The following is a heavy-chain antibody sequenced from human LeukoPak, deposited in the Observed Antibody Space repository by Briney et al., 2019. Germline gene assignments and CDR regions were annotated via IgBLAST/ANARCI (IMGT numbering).Heavy chain of an antibody. D-gene: IGHD1-14*01. Sequence: SETLSLTCTVSGGSISSYYWSWIRQPLGKGLEWIGYICYSGSTNYNPSLKSRVTISVDTSKNQFSLKLSSVTAADAAVYYCARGDGSGYDYYGMDVWGKGTTVTVSS. V-gene: IGHV4-59*01. J-gene: IGHJ6*04. CDR1: GGSISSYY. CDR2: ICYSGST. CDR3: ARGDGSGYDYYGMDV.